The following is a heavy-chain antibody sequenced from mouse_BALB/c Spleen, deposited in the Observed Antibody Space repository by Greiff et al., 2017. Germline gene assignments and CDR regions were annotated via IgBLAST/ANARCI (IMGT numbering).Heavy chain of an antibody. J-gene: IGHJ4*01. Sequence: EVHLVESGPELVKPGASVKMSCKASGYTFTSYVMHWVKQKPGQGLEWIGYINPYNDGTKYNEKFKGKATLTSDKSSSTAYMELSSLTSEDSAVYYCARRRANYYAMDYWGQGTSVTVSS. D-gene: IGHD3-1*01. CDR3: ARRRANYYAMDY. V-gene: IGHV1-14*01. CDR2: INPYNDGT. CDR1: GYTFTSYV.